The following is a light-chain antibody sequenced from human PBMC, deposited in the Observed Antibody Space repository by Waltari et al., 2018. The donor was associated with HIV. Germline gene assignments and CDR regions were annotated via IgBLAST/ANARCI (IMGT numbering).Light chain of an antibody. CDR2: TNS. CDR3: AVWDDSLTGRV. V-gene: IGLV1-47*01. J-gene: IGLJ3*02. CDR1: NSNIGRNF. Sequence: QSVLTPPPSASGTPGQLVTISCSGSNSNIGRNFVYGYQQVPGPAPKRLISTNSQRPSGVPDRFSGSKSGTSASLAISGLRSEDEADYYCAVWDDSLTGRVFGGGTKLTVL.